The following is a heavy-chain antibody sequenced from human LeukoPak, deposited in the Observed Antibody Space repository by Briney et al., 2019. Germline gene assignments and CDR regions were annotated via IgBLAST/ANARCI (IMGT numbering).Heavy chain of an antibody. CDR3: ARLPPPITIFGVVIQYYFDY. D-gene: IGHD3-3*01. Sequence: SETLSLTCAVYGWSFSGYYWSWIRQPPGKGLEWIGEINHSGSTNYNPSLKSRVTISVDTSKNQFSLKLSSVTAADTAVYYCARLPPPITIFGVVIQYYFDYWGQGTLVTVSS. V-gene: IGHV4-34*01. J-gene: IGHJ4*02. CDR1: GWSFSGYY. CDR2: INHSGST.